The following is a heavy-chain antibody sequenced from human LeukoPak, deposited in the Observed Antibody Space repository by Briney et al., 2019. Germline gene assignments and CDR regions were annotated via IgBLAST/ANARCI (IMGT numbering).Heavy chain of an antibody. V-gene: IGHV3-7*03. J-gene: IGHJ4*02. CDR1: GFTFSYYW. CDR3: ARVDYIWGSFPFDY. D-gene: IGHD3-16*01. Sequence: PGGSLRLSCAASGFTFSYYWMSWVRQAPGKGLEWVANIKQDGSEKYYVDSVKGRFTISRDNAKNSLYLQMNSLRAEDTAVYYCARVDYIWGSFPFDYWGQGTLVTVSS. CDR2: IKQDGSEK.